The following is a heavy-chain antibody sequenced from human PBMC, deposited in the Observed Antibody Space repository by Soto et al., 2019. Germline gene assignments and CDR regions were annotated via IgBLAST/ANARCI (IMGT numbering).Heavy chain of an antibody. CDR3: GRWWGTIGAYDS. D-gene: IGHD3-16*01. V-gene: IGHV3-33*01. CDR1: GLISSSDSG. J-gene: IGHJ5*01. Sequence: QVQLVESGGGVVQPGRSLRLSCAASGLISSSDSGMHWFRQAPGKGLEWVAVISYEGSLKYYADAVKGRFTISRDNSKNMVFLQMDSLRAEDTAVYFCGRWWGTIGAYDSWGQGTLVTVSS. CDR2: ISYEGSLK.